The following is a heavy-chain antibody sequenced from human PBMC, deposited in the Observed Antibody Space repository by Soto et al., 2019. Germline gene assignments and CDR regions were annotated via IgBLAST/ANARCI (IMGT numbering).Heavy chain of an antibody. CDR2: IYYSGST. D-gene: IGHD6-6*01. V-gene: IGHV4-31*03. Sequence: SETLSLTCTVSGGSISSCGYYWSWIRQHPGKGLEWIGYIYYSGSTYYNPSLKSRVTISVDTSKNQFSLKLSSVTAADTAVYYCARGMAARPGYYYYYYGMDVWGQGTTVTVSS. J-gene: IGHJ6*02. CDR1: GGSISSCGYY. CDR3: ARGMAARPGYYYYYYGMDV.